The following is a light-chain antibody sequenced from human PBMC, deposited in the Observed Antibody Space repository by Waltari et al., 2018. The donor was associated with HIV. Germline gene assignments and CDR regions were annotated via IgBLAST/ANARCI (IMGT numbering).Light chain of an antibody. CDR2: DAS. J-gene: IGKJ1*01. CDR3: QQYSNWPRT. Sequence: EILMTQSPAALSVSPVDRATLSCRASQSVTSKLAWYQQKPGQAPRLLIYDASTRATGLSARFSGSGSGTEFTLTISSLQSEDFAVYYCQQYSNWPRTFGQGTKVEIK. CDR1: QSVTSK. V-gene: IGKV3-15*01.